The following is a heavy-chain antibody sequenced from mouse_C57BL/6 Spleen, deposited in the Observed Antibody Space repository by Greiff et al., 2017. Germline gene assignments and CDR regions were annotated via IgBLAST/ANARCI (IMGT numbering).Heavy chain of an antibody. V-gene: IGHV2-2*01. J-gene: IGHJ3*01. D-gene: IGHD3-2*02. CDR1: GFSLTSYG. CDR2: IWSGGST. Sequence: VQLQPSGPGLAQPSQSLSITCTISGFSLTSYGVHWVRQSPGKGLEWLGVIWSGGSTECTAAFIPSLRISKDISKCQVFFKMNSRQADDTAIDCYARKSSAGYPAWFAYWGQGTLVTVSA. CDR3: ARKSSAGYPAWFAY.